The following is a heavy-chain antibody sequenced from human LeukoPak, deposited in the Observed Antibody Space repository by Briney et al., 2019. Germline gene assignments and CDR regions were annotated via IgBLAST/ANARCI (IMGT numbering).Heavy chain of an antibody. Sequence: GGSLRLSCATSGSTFSIYTMNWVRQAPGKGLEWVSCISSGGTYIYNADSVKGRFTISRDNAENSLYLQMNNLRAEDTAVYYCAREEDSSTIRSSHGTDVWGQGTTVTVPS. V-gene: IGHV3-21*01. J-gene: IGHJ6*02. CDR1: GSTFSIYT. CDR3: AREEDSSTIRSSHGTDV. D-gene: IGHD6-6*01. CDR2: ISSGGTYI.